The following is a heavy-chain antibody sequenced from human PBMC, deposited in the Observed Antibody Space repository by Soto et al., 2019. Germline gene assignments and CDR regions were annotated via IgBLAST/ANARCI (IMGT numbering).Heavy chain of an antibody. Sequence: PGGSLRLSCAASGFTFSSYAMSWVRQAPGKGLEWVSAISGSGGSTYYADSVKGRFTISRDNSKNTLYLQMNSLRAEDTAVYYCAQAVLLWFGESHYFDYWGQGTLVTVSS. D-gene: IGHD3-10*01. CDR2: ISGSGGST. CDR3: AQAVLLWFGESHYFDY. V-gene: IGHV3-23*01. CDR1: GFTFSSYA. J-gene: IGHJ4*01.